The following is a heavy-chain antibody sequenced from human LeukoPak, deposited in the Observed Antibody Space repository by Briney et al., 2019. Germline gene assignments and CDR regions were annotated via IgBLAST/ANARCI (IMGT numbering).Heavy chain of an antibody. CDR3: AREYIRERYYDFWSGYSPDYMDV. CDR1: GYTFTGYY. D-gene: IGHD3-3*01. V-gene: IGHV1-18*04. CDR2: INPNSGNT. J-gene: IGHJ6*03. Sequence: ASVKVSCKASGYTFTGYYIHWVRQAPGQGLEWMGWINPNSGNTNYAQKLQGRVTMTTDTSTSTAYMELRSLRSDDTAVYYCAREYIRERYYDFWSGYSPDYMDVWGKGTTVTVSS.